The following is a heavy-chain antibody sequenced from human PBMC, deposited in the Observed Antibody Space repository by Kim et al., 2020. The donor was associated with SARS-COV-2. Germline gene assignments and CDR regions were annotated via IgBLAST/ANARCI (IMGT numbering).Heavy chain of an antibody. V-gene: IGHV3-30*04. Sequence: GGSLRLSCAASGFTFSSYAMHWVRQAPGKGLEWVAVISYDGSNKYYADSVKGRFTISRDNSKNTLYLQMNSLRAEDTAVYYCARSPTGGLSLDYWGQGT. CDR2: ISYDGSNK. CDR1: GFTFSSYA. CDR3: ARSPTGGLSLDY. J-gene: IGHJ4*02.